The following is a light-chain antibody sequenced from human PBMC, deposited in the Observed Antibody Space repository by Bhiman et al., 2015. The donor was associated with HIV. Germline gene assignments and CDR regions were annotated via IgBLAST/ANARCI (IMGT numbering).Light chain of an antibody. J-gene: IGLJ2*01. CDR1: GSDVGGYNH. V-gene: IGLV2-14*03. Sequence: QSALTQPASVSGSPGQSITISCTGSGSDVGGYNHVSWYQQHPGKAPKLMIYDVSNRPSGVSNRFSGSKSGNTASLTISGLQAEDEGDYYCCSYAGSSTYVVFGGGTKLTVL. CDR3: CSYAGSSTYVV. CDR2: DVS.